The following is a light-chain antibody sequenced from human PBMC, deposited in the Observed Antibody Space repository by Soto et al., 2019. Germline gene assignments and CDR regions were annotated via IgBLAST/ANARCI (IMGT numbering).Light chain of an antibody. V-gene: IGLV3-9*01. CDR1: NIGSKN. CDR3: QVWDSSTARV. CDR2: RDS. J-gene: IGLJ3*02. Sequence: SYELTQPLSVSVALGQTARITCGGNNIGSKNVHWYQQKPGQAPVLIIYRDSNRPSGITERLSGSNSGNTATLTISRARAEDEDDYYCQVWDSSTARVFGGGTKLTVL.